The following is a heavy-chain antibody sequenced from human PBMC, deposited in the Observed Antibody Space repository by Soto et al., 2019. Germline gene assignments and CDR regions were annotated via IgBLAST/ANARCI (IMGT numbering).Heavy chain of an antibody. D-gene: IGHD6-13*01. V-gene: IGHV3-30*18. CDR3: AKDRGYYSSSCPFY. CDR1: GSSFSSYG. CDR2: ISFDGTYK. J-gene: IGHJ4*02. Sequence: QVQLVESGGGVVQPGRSLRLSCAASGSSFSSYGIHWVRQVTGKGLEWVAVISFDGTYKHYADSVKGRFTFSRDNSKNTVYLQMNSLRAEDTAVYYCAKDRGYYSSSCPFYWGQGTLFTVSS.